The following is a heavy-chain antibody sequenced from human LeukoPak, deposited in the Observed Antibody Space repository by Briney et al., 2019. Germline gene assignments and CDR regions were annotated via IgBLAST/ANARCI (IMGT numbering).Heavy chain of an antibody. CDR1: GFTFSSYA. CDR2: ISYDGSNK. CDR3: ARRSYSYGYWYFDL. Sequence: GRSLRLSCAASGFTFSSYAMHWVRQAPGKGLEWVAVISYDGSNKYYADSVKGRFTISRDNAKNSLYLQMNSLRAEDTAVYYCARRSYSYGYWYFDLWGRGTLVTVSS. D-gene: IGHD5-18*01. J-gene: IGHJ2*01. V-gene: IGHV3-30-3*01.